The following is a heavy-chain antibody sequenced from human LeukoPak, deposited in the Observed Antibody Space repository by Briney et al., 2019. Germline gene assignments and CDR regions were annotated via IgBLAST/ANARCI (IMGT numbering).Heavy chain of an antibody. D-gene: IGHD2-2*01. CDR1: GFTVSSNY. J-gene: IGHJ4*02. V-gene: IGHV3-66*01. CDR2: IYSGGST. Sequence: GGSLRLSCAASGFTVSSNYMSWVRQAPGKGLEWVSVIYSGGSTYYADSVKGRFTISRDNSKNTLYLQMNSLRAEDTAVYYCAKDVPTAYFDYWGQGTLVTVSS. CDR3: AKDVPTAYFDY.